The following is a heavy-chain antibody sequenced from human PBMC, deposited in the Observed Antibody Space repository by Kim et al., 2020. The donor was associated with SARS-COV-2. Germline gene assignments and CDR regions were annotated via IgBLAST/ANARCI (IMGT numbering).Heavy chain of an antibody. CDR2: IHPNDGGI. V-gene: IGHV1-2*06. CDR1: GYTFTDYY. J-gene: IGHJ6*02. D-gene: IGHD2-15*01. CDR3: ARQHSCGAGSCSAGMDV. Sequence: ASVKVSCKASGYTFTDYYLHWVRQAPGQGLEWMGRIHPNDGGIIYAQKFQGRVTLTRDTSIGTAYMELRSDDTAVYYCARQHSCGAGSCSAGMDVWGQGT.